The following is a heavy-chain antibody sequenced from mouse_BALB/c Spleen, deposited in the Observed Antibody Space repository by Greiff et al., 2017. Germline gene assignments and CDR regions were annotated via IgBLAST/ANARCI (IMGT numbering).Heavy chain of an antibody. D-gene: IGHD2-4*01. CDR1: GFSLTSYG. J-gene: IGHJ2*01. CDR2: IWGDGST. CDR3: AREGDDYDDFDY. Sequence: VQLVESGPGLVAPSQSLSITCTVSGFSLTSYGVHWVRQPPGKGLEWLGMIWGDGSTDYNSALKSRLSISKDNSKSQVFLKMNSLQTDDTARYYCAREGDDYDDFDYWGQGTTLTVSS. V-gene: IGHV2-6-7*01.